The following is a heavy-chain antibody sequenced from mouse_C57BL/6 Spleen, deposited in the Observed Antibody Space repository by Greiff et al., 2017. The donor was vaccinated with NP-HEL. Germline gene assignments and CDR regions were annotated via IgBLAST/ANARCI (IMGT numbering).Heavy chain of an antibody. D-gene: IGHD1-2*01. CDR2: IYPRSGNT. J-gene: IGHJ4*01. CDR1: GYTFTSYG. CDR3: AREGTTAPYAMDY. Sequence: VQLQQSGAELARPGASVKLSCKASGYTFTSYGISWVKQRPGQGLEWIGEIYPRSGNTYYNEKFKGKATLTADKSSSTAYMELRSLTSEDSAVYFCAREGTTAPYAMDYWGQGTSVTVSS. V-gene: IGHV1-81*01.